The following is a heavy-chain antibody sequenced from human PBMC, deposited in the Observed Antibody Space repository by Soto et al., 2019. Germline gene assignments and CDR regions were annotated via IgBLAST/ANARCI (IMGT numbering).Heavy chain of an antibody. CDR2: ISWNSGSI. Sequence: PGGSLRLSCAASGFTFDDYAMHWVRQAPGKGLEWVSGISWNSGSIGYADSVKGRFTISRDNAKNSLYLQMNSLRAEDTALYYCAKDIAYSSGLYESYYYCMDVWGQGTMATGSS. CDR3: AKDIAYSSGLYESYYYCMDV. D-gene: IGHD6-19*01. J-gene: IGHJ6*02. CDR1: GFTFDDYA. V-gene: IGHV3-9*01.